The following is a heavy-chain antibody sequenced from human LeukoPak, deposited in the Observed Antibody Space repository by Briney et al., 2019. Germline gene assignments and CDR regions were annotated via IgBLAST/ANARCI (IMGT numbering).Heavy chain of an antibody. V-gene: IGHV1-69*04. CDR1: GGTFISYA. D-gene: IGHD5-24*01. Sequence: SVKVSCKASGGTFISYAISWVRQAPGQGLEWMGRIIPILGIANYAQKFQGRVTITADKSTSTAYMELSSLRSEDTAVYYCARDGEMATITNYWGQGTLVTVSS. CDR2: IIPILGIA. J-gene: IGHJ4*02. CDR3: ARDGEMATITNY.